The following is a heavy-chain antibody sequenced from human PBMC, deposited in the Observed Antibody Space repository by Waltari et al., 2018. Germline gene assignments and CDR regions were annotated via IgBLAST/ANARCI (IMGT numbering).Heavy chain of an antibody. Sequence: QVQLVQSGAEVKKPGAAVTFSCKAPEDTFHGYYIQWARQAPGQGLAWMGWINPNSGDKNYGAKFRGRVTMTRDTSIHTAYMELSRLRSDDTAIYFCARAIGWEQIDYWGQGTLVTVSS. V-gene: IGHV1-2*02. J-gene: IGHJ4*02. D-gene: IGHD1-26*01. CDR3: ARAIGWEQIDY. CDR2: INPNSGDK. CDR1: EDTFHGYY.